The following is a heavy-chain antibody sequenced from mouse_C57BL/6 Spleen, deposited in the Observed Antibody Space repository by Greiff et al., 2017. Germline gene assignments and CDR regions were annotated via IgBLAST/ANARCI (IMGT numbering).Heavy chain of an antibody. CDR2: INPNNGGT. V-gene: IGHV1-26*01. CDR1: GYTFTDYY. J-gene: IGHJ1*03. D-gene: IGHD2-3*01. Sequence: VQLQQSGPELVKPGASVKISRKASGYTFTDYYMNWVKQSHGKSLEWIGDINPNNGGTSYNQKFKGKATLTVDKSSSTAYMELRSLTSEDSAVYYCARWLLWYFDVWGTGTTVTVSS. CDR3: ARWLLWYFDV.